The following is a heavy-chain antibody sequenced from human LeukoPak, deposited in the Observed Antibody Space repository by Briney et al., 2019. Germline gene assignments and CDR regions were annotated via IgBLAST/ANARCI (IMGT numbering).Heavy chain of an antibody. CDR2: INPSGGST. CDR3: ARGHDYVWGSYRLFDY. V-gene: IGHV1-46*01. J-gene: IGHJ4*02. Sequence: ASVKVSCKASGYTFTSYYMHWVRQAPGQGLEWMGIINPSGGSTSYAQKFQGRVTMTRDTSISTAYMELSRLRSDDTAVYYCARGHDYVWGSYRLFDYWGQGTLVTVSS. D-gene: IGHD3-16*02. CDR1: GYTFTSYY.